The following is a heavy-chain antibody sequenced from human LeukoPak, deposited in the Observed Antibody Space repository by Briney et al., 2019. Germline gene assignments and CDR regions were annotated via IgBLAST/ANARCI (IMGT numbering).Heavy chain of an antibody. D-gene: IGHD4-17*01. J-gene: IGHJ3*02. CDR3: ARRGAVTYAFDI. V-gene: IGHV3-74*01. Sequence: PGGSLRLSCAASGFTFTTYSMNWVRQAPGKGLVWVSRIKSDGSSTSYADSVKGRFTISRDNAKNTLYLQMNSLRVEDTAVYYCARRGAVTYAFDIWGQGTMVTVSS. CDR2: IKSDGSST. CDR1: GFTFTTYS.